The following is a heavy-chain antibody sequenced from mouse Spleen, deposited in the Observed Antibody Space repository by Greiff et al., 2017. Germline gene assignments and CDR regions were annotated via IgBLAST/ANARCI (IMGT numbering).Heavy chain of an antibody. Sequence: VQLVESGAELVRPGASVTLSCKASGYTFTDYEMHWVKQTPVHGLEWIGAIDPETGGTAYNQKFKGKAILTADKSSSTAYMELRSLTSEDSAVYYCTRSGYGLDYWGQGTTLTVSS. CDR2: IDPETGGT. CDR3: TRSGYGLDY. J-gene: IGHJ2*01. V-gene: IGHV1-15*01. CDR1: GYTFTDYE. D-gene: IGHD3-1*01.